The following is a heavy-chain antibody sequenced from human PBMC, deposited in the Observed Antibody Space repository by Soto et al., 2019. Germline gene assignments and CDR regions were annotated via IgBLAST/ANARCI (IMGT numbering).Heavy chain of an antibody. J-gene: IGHJ3*02. CDR2: IPDDGTYQ. Sequence: QEQLVESGGGVVQPGSSLRLSCAASGFTFSRYGMHWVRQAPGKGLEWVAVIPDDGTYQYYTDSVKDRFTISRDNSKGTLYLQMNYLRAEDTAVYYCVRDDDRDATGFDIWGQGTLVTVSS. CDR1: GFTFSRYG. CDR3: VRDDDRDATGFDI. V-gene: IGHV3-33*05. D-gene: IGHD3-10*02.